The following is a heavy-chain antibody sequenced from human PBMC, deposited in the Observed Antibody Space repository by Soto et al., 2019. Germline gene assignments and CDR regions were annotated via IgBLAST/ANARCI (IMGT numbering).Heavy chain of an antibody. CDR2: ISGTGGSA. CDR3: VKDGSGWYFRGSFDF. D-gene: IGHD6-19*01. V-gene: IGHV3-23*01. Sequence: GGSLRLSCAASGLTFSNYAMNWVRQAPGKGLEWVSVISGTGGSASYADSVKGRFTISRDNSKNTMYLLMNSLRAEDTAIYYCVKDGSGWYFRGSFDFWGRGTLVTVSS. J-gene: IGHJ4*03. CDR1: GLTFSNYA.